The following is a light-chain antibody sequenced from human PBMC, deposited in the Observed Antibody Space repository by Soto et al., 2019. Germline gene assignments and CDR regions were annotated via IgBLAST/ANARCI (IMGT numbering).Light chain of an antibody. CDR2: GAS. CDR1: QSVSNSY. V-gene: IGKV3-20*01. Sequence: ELVLTQSPGTLSFSPGDRGTLSCAASQSVSNSYLAWYQQKPGQAPRLLIFGASSRATGIPDRFTGSGSGTDFTLTVGRLEPEDFALYYCQQYGSSPRTFGQGTKVDIK. CDR3: QQYGSSPRT. J-gene: IGKJ1*01.